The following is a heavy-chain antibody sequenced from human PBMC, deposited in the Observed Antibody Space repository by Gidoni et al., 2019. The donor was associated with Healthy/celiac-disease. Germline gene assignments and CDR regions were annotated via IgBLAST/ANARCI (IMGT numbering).Heavy chain of an antibody. CDR1: GFTFSSYG. CDR3: AKRRIERGIAVAGVDY. Sequence: QVQLVESGGGVVQPGRSLRLSCAASGFTFSSYGMHWVRQAPGKGLEWVAVISYDGSNKYYADSVKGRFTISRDNSKNTLYLQMNSLRAEDTAVYYCAKRRIERGIAVAGVDYWGQGTLVTVSS. CDR2: ISYDGSNK. J-gene: IGHJ4*02. V-gene: IGHV3-30*18. D-gene: IGHD6-19*01.